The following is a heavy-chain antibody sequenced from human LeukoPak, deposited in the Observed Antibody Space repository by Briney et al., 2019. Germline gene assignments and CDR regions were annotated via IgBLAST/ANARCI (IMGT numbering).Heavy chain of an antibody. V-gene: IGHV3-30*02. Sequence: GGSLRLSCAASGFTFSSYGMHWVRQAPGKGLEWVAFICHDGTTKYYVDSVKGRFIISKDNSKNTLYLQMNSLRAEDTAVYYCTRVSSPVVTARDWGQGTLVTVSS. CDR3: TRVSSPVVTARD. J-gene: IGHJ4*02. D-gene: IGHD2-21*02. CDR2: ICHDGTTK. CDR1: GFTFSSYG.